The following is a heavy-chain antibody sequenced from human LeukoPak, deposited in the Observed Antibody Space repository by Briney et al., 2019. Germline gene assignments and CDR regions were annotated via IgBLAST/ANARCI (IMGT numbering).Heavy chain of an antibody. CDR3: ARLGYCSSTSCTDDYYYGMDV. V-gene: IGHV3-48*01. D-gene: IGHD2-2*01. Sequence: GGSLRLSCAASGFTFSSYSMNWVRQAPGKGLEWVSYISSSSSTIYYADSVKGRFTISRDNAKKSLHLQMNSLRAEDTAVYYCARLGYCSSTSCTDDYYYGMDVWGQGTTVTVSS. CDR2: ISSSSSTI. CDR1: GFTFSSYS. J-gene: IGHJ6*02.